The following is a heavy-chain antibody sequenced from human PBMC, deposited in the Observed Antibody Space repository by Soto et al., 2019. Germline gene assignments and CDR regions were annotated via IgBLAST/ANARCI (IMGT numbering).Heavy chain of an antibody. D-gene: IGHD5-18*01. CDR3: ARAGSYGYLNWFDP. CDR2: IWYDGSNK. Sequence: QVQLVESGGGVVQPGRSLRLSCAASGFTFSSYGMHWVRQAPGKGLEWVAVIWYDGSNKYYADSVKGRFTISRDNSKNTLYLQMNSLRAEDTAVYYCARAGSYGYLNWFDPWGQGTLVTVSS. V-gene: IGHV3-33*01. CDR1: GFTFSSYG. J-gene: IGHJ5*02.